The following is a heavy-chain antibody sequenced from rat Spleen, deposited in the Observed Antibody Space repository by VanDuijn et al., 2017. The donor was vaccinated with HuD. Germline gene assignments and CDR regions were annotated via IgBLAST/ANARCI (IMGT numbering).Heavy chain of an antibody. D-gene: IGHD1-11*01. CDR3: ARDQTTEGMDY. CDR1: GVSISNYG. J-gene: IGHJ2*01. CDR2: ISLSGGST. V-gene: IGHV5-19*01. Sequence: EVQLVESGGGLVQTGRSLKISCVVSGVSISNYGMHWISQAPTKGLEWVASISLSGGSTFYRDSVKGRFTISRDNTQSTLYLQMDSLRSDDTAIYYCARDQTTEGMDYWGQGVMVTVSS.